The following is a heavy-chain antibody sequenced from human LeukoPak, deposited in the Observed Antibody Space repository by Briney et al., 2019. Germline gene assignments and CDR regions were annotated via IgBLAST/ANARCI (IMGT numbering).Heavy chain of an antibody. CDR2: IYGDGSFT. CDR3: ATSGNYYLKY. V-gene: IGHV3-74*01. D-gene: IGHD1-26*01. Sequence: HPGGSLRLSCAASGFTFSNFWMHWVRQAPGKGLVWVALIYGDGSFTRYADSVKGRFTISRDNAKNALSLQMNSLRDEDTAVYYCATSGNYYLKYWGQGTLVTVSS. CDR1: GFTFSNFW. J-gene: IGHJ4*02.